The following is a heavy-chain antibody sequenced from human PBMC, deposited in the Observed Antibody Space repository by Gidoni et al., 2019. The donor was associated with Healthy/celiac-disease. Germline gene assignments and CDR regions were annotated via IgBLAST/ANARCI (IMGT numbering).Heavy chain of an antibody. CDR1: GFTFGNFA. J-gene: IGHJ4*02. Sequence: EVQLVESGGGLVQPGRSLRLSCAASGFTFGNFAMHWVRQPPGKGLEWVSTISWNSGSMVYADSVKGRFTISRDNAKNSLYLQMNSLRAEDTALYYCAKGFLYGYSSSAADYWGQGTQVTVSS. V-gene: IGHV3-9*01. D-gene: IGHD6-13*01. CDR2: ISWNSGSM. CDR3: AKGFLYGYSSSAADY.